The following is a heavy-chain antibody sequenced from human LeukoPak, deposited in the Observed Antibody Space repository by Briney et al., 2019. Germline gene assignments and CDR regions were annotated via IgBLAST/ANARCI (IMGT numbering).Heavy chain of an antibody. CDR1: GFTFSSYA. CDR3: ASLWIQLWPG. V-gene: IGHV3-23*01. Sequence: PGGSLRLSCAASGFTFSSYAMSWVGRAPGKGLEGVSAMSGSGGSTYYADSVKGRFNISRDNSKHTLYLQMNRVRAEDTAVYYCASLWIQLWPGWGQGTLVTVSS. D-gene: IGHD5-18*01. J-gene: IGHJ4*02. CDR2: MSGSGGST.